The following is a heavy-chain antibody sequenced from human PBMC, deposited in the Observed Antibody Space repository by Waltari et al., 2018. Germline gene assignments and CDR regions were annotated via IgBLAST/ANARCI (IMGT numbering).Heavy chain of an antibody. D-gene: IGHD6-13*01. J-gene: IGHJ4*02. CDR2: ISTSGTAI. V-gene: IGHV3-48*02. CDR3: ARSTIAGEFGF. Sequence: EVQLVESGGGLVQPGGSLRLSCAASGFTFGYHRMNWIRRAPGKGLEWISYISTSGTAIYYADSVKGRLSISRDNAKNSLYLQMNSLRDEDTAVYYCARSTIAGEFGFWGQGTLVTVSS. CDR1: GFTFGYHR.